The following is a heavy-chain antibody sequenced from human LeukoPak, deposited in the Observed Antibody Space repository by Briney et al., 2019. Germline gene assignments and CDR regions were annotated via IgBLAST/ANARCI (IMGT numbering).Heavy chain of an antibody. CDR1: GYTFTGYY. J-gene: IGHJ4*02. D-gene: IGHD5-18*01. CDR2: INPNSGGT. V-gene: IGHV1-2*02. Sequence: ASVKVSCKASGYTFTGYYMHWVRQAPGQGLEWMGWINPNSGGTNYAQKFQGRVTMTRDTSISTACMELSRLRSDDTAVYYCARIYSYGSYFDYWGQGTLVTVSS. CDR3: ARIYSYGSYFDY.